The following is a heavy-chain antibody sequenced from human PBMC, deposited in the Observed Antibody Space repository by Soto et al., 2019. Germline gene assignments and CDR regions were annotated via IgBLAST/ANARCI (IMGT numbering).Heavy chain of an antibody. Sequence: SETLSLTCDVSGDSISSGGYSWNWIRQPPGKGLEWIGNIYQSGTTDYNPSLKSRVTISVDRSKNQFSLKLSSVTAADTAVYYCARLPWAAYGGIFDPWGQGTLVTVSS. J-gene: IGHJ5*02. D-gene: IGHD4-17*01. CDR1: GDSISSGGYS. V-gene: IGHV4-30-2*01. CDR3: ARLPWAAYGGIFDP. CDR2: IYQSGTT.